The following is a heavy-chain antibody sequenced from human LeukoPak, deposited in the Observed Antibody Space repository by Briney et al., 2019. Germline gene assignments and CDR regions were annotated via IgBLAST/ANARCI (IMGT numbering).Heavy chain of an antibody. V-gene: IGHV1-46*01. CDR2: INPSGGST. CDR1: GYTFTSYY. Sequence: ASVKVSSKASGYTFTSYYMHWVRQAPGQGLEWMGIINPSGGSTSYAQKFQGRVTMTRDTSTSTVYMELSSLRSEDTAVYYCARLRVGPYDSSASGFGDFDYWGQGTLVTVSS. D-gene: IGHD3-22*01. J-gene: IGHJ4*02. CDR3: ARLRVGPYDSSASGFGDFDY.